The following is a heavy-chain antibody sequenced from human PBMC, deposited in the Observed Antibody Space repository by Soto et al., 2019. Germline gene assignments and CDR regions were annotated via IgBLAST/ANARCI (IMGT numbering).Heavy chain of an antibody. V-gene: IGHV3-30*03. Sequence: GGSLRLSCAASGFTFSSYGMHWVRQAPGKGLEWVAVISYDGSNKYYADSVKGRFTISRDNSKNTLYLKMNSLRAEDTAVYYCAAAGGYGSGSPDAFDIWGQGTMVTVSS. J-gene: IGHJ3*02. CDR1: GFTFSSYG. D-gene: IGHD3-10*01. CDR3: AAAGGYGSGSPDAFDI. CDR2: ISYDGSNK.